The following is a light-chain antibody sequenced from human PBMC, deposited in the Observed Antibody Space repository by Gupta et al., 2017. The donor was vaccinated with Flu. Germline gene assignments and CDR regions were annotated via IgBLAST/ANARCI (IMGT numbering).Light chain of an antibody. J-gene: IGKJ4*01. Sequence: DIVMTQPPDSLAVSLGERATINCKSSQSVLYSSNNKNYLVWYQQKPGQPPKLLIYWASTRESGVPDRFSGSGSGTDFTLTISSLHAEDVAVYYCQQYYSTPLTFGGGTKVEIK. CDR3: QQYYSTPLT. CDR2: WAS. CDR1: QSVLYSSNNKNY. V-gene: IGKV4-1*01.